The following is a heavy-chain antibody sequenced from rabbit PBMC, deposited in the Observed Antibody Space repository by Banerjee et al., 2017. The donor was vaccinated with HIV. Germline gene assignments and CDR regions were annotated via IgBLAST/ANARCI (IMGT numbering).Heavy chain of an antibody. Sequence: QEQLEESGGDLVKPEGSLTLTCTASGFSFSSRYWICWVRQAPGKGLEWIGCIATSSGITYYASWAKGRFTISKTSSTTVTLQMTSLTVADTATYFCARGVYSNYYGLWGPGTLVTVS. CDR2: IATSSGIT. V-gene: IGHV1S45*01. CDR1: GFSFSSRYW. D-gene: IGHD8-1*01. CDR3: ARGVYSNYYGL. J-gene: IGHJ4*01.